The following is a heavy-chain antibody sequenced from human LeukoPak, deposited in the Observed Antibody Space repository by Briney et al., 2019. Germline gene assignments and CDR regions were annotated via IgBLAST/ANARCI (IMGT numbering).Heavy chain of an antibody. CDR1: GGSFSGYY. J-gene: IGHJ6*02. CDR3: ARGGLRSGIYSGYPHGMDV. Sequence: SETLSLTCAVYGGSFSGYYWSWIRQPPGKGLEWIGEINHSGSTNYNPSLKSRVTISVDTSKNQLSLRLRSVTAADTAVYYCARGGLRSGIYSGYPHGMDVWGQGTTVTVSS. V-gene: IGHV4-34*01. CDR2: INHSGST. D-gene: IGHD3-10*01.